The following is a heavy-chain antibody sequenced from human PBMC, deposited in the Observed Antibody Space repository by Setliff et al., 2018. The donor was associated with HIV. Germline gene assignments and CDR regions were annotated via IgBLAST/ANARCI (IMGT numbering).Heavy chain of an antibody. CDR2: IYYVGWS. D-gene: IGHD3-10*01. Sequence: SETLSLTCSVSGASIQSYYWSWIRQPAGKGLQWIGRIYYVGWSKYNPSLEDRVTMSVDTSNNQFSLSLRSVTAADTAIYYCARSIHGGGSEPFDTWGQGILVTVSS. V-gene: IGHV4-4*07. CDR1: GASIQSYY. J-gene: IGHJ5*02. CDR3: ARSIHGGGSEPFDT.